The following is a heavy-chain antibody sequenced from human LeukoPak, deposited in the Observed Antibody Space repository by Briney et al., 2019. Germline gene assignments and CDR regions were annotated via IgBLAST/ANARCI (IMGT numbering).Heavy chain of an antibody. CDR2: ISAYNGNT. V-gene: IGHV1-18*01. Sequence: ASVKVSCKASGYTFSIYGVTWVRQAPGQGLEWVAWISAYNGNTNYAQKFQGRVTMTTDTSTSTAYMELRSLRSDDTAVYYCARDFLADYYDSSGYYSGAFDIWGQGTMVTVSS. CDR1: GYTFSIYG. J-gene: IGHJ3*02. D-gene: IGHD3-22*01. CDR3: ARDFLADYYDSSGYYSGAFDI.